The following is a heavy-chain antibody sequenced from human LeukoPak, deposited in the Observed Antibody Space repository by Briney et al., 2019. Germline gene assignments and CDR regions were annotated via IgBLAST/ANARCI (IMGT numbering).Heavy chain of an antibody. CDR3: ARDVGCSSTSCYYAIAY. D-gene: IGHD2-2*01. CDR2: ISSSSSYI. J-gene: IGHJ4*02. Sequence: GGSLRLSCAASGFTFSSYTMSWVRQAPGKGLEWVSSISSSSSYIYYTDSVKGRFTISRNNAKNSLSLQMNSLRAEDTAVYYCARDVGCSSTSCYYAIAYWGQGTLVTVSS. CDR1: GFTFSSYT. V-gene: IGHV3-21*01.